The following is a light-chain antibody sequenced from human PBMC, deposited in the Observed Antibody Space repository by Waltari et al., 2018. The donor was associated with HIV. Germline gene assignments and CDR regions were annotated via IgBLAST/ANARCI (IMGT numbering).Light chain of an antibody. V-gene: IGKV3-20*01. J-gene: IGKJ4*01. CDR3: QQYGSSLALT. CDR2: GAS. CDR1: QSVSSRY. Sequence: EIVLTQSPGTLPLSPGERATLSCRASQSVSSRYLAWYQQKPGRAPGLLIYGASNRATGVPDRFSGSGSGTDFTLTISRLEPEDFAVYYCQQYGSSLALTFGGGTKVEIK.